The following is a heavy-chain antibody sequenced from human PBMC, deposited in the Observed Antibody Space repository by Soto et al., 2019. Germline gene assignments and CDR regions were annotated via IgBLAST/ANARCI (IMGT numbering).Heavy chain of an antibody. CDR3: ARDKLSIAAAGSGYYYYYYGMDV. Sequence: SGTLSLTCTVSGGSISSYYWSWIRQPPGKGREWIGYIYYSGSTNYNPSLKSRVTISVDTSKNQFSLKLSSVTAADTAVYYCARDKLSIAAAGSGYYYYYYGMDVWGQGSTGT. V-gene: IGHV4-59*01. D-gene: IGHD6-13*01. CDR1: GGSISSYY. CDR2: IYYSGST. J-gene: IGHJ6*02.